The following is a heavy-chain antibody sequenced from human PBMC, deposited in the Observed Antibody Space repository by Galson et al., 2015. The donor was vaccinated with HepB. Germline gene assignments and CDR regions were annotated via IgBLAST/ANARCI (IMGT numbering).Heavy chain of an antibody. D-gene: IGHD3-22*01. CDR2: INTNTGSP. CDR1: GYSFNRYA. Sequence: SVKVSCKASGYSFNRYAINWVRQAPGQGLEWMGWINTNTGSPTYAQGFTGRFVFSVDTSVSTAYLQITSLKAEDSALYYCARVESGGYYYVGHWGQGTLVTVSP. V-gene: IGHV7-4-1*02. CDR3: ARVESGGYYYVGH. J-gene: IGHJ4*02.